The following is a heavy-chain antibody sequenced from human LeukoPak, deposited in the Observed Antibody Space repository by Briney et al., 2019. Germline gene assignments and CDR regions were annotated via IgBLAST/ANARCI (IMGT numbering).Heavy chain of an antibody. CDR2: IYNSGDV. J-gene: IGHJ1*01. CDR1: GDSISNYY. V-gene: IGHV4-59*01. Sequence: PSETLSLTCTVSGDSISNYYWNWIRQPPGKGLEWIAYIYNSGDVNYNPSLKSRVTLSLETAKNRFSLSLRSVTAADTAVYYCARAPKRRDAHNYEFESWGQGTLVTVSS. CDR3: ARAPKRRDAHNYEFES. D-gene: IGHD5-24*01.